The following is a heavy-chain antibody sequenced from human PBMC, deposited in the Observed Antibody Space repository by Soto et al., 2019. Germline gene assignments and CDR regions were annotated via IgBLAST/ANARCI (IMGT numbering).Heavy chain of an antibody. J-gene: IGHJ4*02. CDR3: ARDRYNRGSFDY. CDR2: INSYNGVT. D-gene: IGHD1-1*01. CDR1: GYTFTDYG. V-gene: IGHV1-18*01. Sequence: QVQLVQSGAEVKKPGASGKVSCKASGYTFTDYGITWVRQAPGQGLQGMGWINSYNGVTNNAHSFQGRVSMTTDTSTGTAYLELSSLRSDDTAVYYCARDRYNRGSFDYWGQGSLVTVSS.